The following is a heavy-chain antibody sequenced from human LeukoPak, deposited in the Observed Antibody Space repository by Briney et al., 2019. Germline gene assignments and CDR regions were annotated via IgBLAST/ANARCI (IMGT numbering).Heavy chain of an antibody. D-gene: IGHD3-9*01. CDR2: TTGSGGST. CDR3: AKWGDYDVLTGYYVSDY. V-gene: IGHV3-23*01. CDR1: GFIFSNYA. J-gene: IGHJ4*02. Sequence: GASLRLSCAASGFIFSNYAMSWVRQAPGKGLEWVSATTGSGGSTYYADSVKGRFTISRDNSKNTLYLQMNSLRAEDTAVYYCAKWGDYDVLTGYYVSDYWGQGTLVTVS.